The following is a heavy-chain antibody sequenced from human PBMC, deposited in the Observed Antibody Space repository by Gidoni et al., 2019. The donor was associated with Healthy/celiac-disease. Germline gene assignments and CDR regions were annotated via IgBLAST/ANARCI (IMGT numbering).Heavy chain of an antibody. CDR3: ARHPSVPYYYYYMYV. Sequence: EVQLVQSGAEVKKPGESLRISGKGSGDSSTSYWISWVRQMPGKGLEWMGRIESSDSYTNYSPSFQGHVTISADKSISTAYLQWSGLKASDTAMYYCARHPSVPYYYYYMYVWGKGTTVTVSS. J-gene: IGHJ6*03. CDR1: GDSSTSYW. CDR2: IESSDSYT. V-gene: IGHV5-10-1*03.